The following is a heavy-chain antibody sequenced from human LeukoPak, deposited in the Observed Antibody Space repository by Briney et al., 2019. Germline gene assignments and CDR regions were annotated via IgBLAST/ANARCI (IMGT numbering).Heavy chain of an antibody. J-gene: IGHJ4*02. Sequence: PGGSLRLSCAASGFTVSSNYMSWVRQAPGKGLEWVSVIYSGGSTYYADSVKGRFTISRDNSKNTLYLQMNSLRAEDTAVYYCATETRGTFRGVIVDYWGQGTLVTVSS. CDR1: GFTVSSNY. CDR3: ATETRGTFRGVIVDY. D-gene: IGHD3-10*01. V-gene: IGHV3-53*01. CDR2: IYSGGST.